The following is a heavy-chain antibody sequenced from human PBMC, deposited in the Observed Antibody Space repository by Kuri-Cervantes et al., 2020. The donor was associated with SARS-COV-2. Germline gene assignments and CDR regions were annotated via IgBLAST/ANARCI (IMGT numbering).Heavy chain of an antibody. CDR1: GYTFTSYG. J-gene: IGHJ6*02. CDR2: ISAYNGNT. CDR3: ARVRRYTVTNSLNYYYGMDV. V-gene: IGHV1-18*01. Sequence: ASVKVSCKASGYTFTSYGISWVRQAPGQGLEWMGWISAYNGNTNYAQKLQGRVTMTTDTSTSTAYMELRSLRSDDTAVYYCARVRRYTVTNSLNYYYGMDVWGQGTTVTVSS. D-gene: IGHD4-17*01.